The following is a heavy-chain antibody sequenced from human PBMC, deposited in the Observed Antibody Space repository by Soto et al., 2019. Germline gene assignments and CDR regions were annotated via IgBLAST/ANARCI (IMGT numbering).Heavy chain of an antibody. D-gene: IGHD3-10*01. V-gene: IGHV3-7*03. CDR2: IKQDGSEK. Sequence: GGSLRLSCAASGFTFSSYWMSWVRQAPGKGLEWVANIKQDGSEKYYVDSVKGRFTISRDNAKNSLYLQMNSLRAEDTAVYYCARARFPRIFYGSGSYAFDIWGQGTMVTVSS. CDR1: GFTFSSYW. CDR3: ARARFPRIFYGSGSYAFDI. J-gene: IGHJ3*02.